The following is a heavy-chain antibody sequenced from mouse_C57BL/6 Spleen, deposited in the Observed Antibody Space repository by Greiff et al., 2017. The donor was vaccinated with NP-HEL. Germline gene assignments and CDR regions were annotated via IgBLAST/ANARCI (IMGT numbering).Heavy chain of an antibody. CDR1: GYAFSSSW. CDR3: ARRAIYYYGSNSFDY. Sequence: QVQLQHSGPELVKPGASVKISCKASGYAFSSSWMNWVKQRPGKGLEWIGRIYPGDGDTNYNGKFKGRATLTADKSSSTAYMQLSSLTSEDSAVYFCARRAIYYYGSNSFDYWGQGTTLTVSS. D-gene: IGHD1-1*01. V-gene: IGHV1-82*01. CDR2: IYPGDGDT. J-gene: IGHJ2*01.